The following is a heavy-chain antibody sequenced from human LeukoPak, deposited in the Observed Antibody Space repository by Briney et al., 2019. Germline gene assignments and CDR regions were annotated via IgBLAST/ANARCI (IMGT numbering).Heavy chain of an antibody. J-gene: IGHJ5*02. V-gene: IGHV3-66*01. D-gene: IGHD3-10*01. CDR2: IYSGGST. Sequence: GGSLRLSCAASGFTVSSNYMSWVRQAPGKGLEWVSVIYSGGSTYYADSVKGRFTISRDNSKNTLYLQMNSPRAEDTAVYYCAAVLLWFGELLFDPWGQGTLVTVSS. CDR3: AAVLLWFGELLFDP. CDR1: GFTVSSNY.